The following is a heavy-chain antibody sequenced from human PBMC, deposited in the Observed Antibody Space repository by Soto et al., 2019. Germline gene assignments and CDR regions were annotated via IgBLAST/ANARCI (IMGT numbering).Heavy chain of an antibody. CDR3: ARELVVVAATRWFDP. CDR2: IYYSGST. CDR1: GGSISSYY. J-gene: IGHJ5*02. V-gene: IGHV4-59*01. D-gene: IGHD2-15*01. Sequence: QVQLQESGPGLVKPSETLSLTCTVSGGSISSYYWSWIRQPPGKGLEWIGYIYYSGSTNYNPSLKSRVTISVDTSKNQFSLELSSVTAADTAVYYCARELVVVAATRWFDPWGQGTLVTVSS.